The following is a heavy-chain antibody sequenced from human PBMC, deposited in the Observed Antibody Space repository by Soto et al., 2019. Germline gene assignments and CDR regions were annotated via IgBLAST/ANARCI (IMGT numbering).Heavy chain of an antibody. Sequence: SETLSLTCTFSVVSISSGDYYWSWIRQPPGKGLEWIGYIYYSGSTYYNPSLKSRVTISVDTSKNQFSLKLSSVTAADTAVYYCARRTREFRWFDPWGQGTLVTVSS. CDR2: IYYSGST. J-gene: IGHJ5*02. CDR3: ARRTREFRWFDP. D-gene: IGHD2-21*01. V-gene: IGHV4-30-4*01. CDR1: VVSISSGDYY.